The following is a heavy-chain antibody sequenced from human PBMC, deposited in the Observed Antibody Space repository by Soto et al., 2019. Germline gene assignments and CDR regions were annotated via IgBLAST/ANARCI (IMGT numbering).Heavy chain of an antibody. CDR2: IYYSGST. D-gene: IGHD5-18*01. V-gene: IGHV4-59*01. J-gene: IGHJ6*02. CDR3: ARGGYSYGHSGYYYGMDV. CDR1: GGSISSYY. Sequence: SETLSLTCTVSGGSISSYYWSWIRQPPGKGLEWIGYIYYSGSTNYNPSLKSRVTISVDTSKNQFSLKLSSVTAADTAVYYCARGGYSYGHSGYYYGMDVWGQGTTVTVSS.